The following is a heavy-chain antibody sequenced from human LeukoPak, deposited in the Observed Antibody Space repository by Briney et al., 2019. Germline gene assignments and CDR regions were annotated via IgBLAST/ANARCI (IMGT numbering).Heavy chain of an antibody. D-gene: IGHD3-22*01. CDR3: AKGYDYYDTGGYYSRPDAFDI. J-gene: IGHJ3*02. CDR1: GFTFSSYA. V-gene: IGHV3-23*01. CDR2: IGGSGSST. Sequence: GGSVRLSCAASGFTFSSYALSWVRQAPGKGLEWVSAIGGSGSSTYYADSVKGRFTISRDNSKNTLYLQMNSLRAEDTAVYYCAKGYDYYDTGGYYSRPDAFDIWGQGTLVTVSS.